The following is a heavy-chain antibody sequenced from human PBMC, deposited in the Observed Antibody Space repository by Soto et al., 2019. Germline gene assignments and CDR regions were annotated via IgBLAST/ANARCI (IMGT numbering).Heavy chain of an antibody. CDR2: IIPILGIA. V-gene: IGHV1-69*02. CDR3: ARGPPYLGYCSSTSCYHAFDI. J-gene: IGHJ3*02. Sequence: QVQLVQSGAEVKKPGSSVKVSCKASGGTFSSYTISWVRQAPGQGLEWMGRIIPILGIANYAQKIQGRVTITADNSTSTAYMELSSLRSEDTAVYYCARGPPYLGYCSSTSCYHAFDIWGQGTMVTVSS. D-gene: IGHD2-2*01. CDR1: GGTFSSYT.